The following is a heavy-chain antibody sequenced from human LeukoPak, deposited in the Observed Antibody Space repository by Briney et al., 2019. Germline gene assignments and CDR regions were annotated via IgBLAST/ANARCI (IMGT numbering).Heavy chain of an antibody. V-gene: IGHV5-51*01. Sequence: GESLKISCKGSGYSFTSYWIGWVRQMPGKGLEWVGIIFPGDSDTRYSPSFQGQVTVSADRSISTAYLQWSSLKASDTAIHYCARRKSGSSHPFYFDYWGQGTLVTVSS. J-gene: IGHJ4*02. CDR1: GYSFTSYW. CDR2: IFPGDSDT. CDR3: ARRKSGSSHPFYFDY. D-gene: IGHD1-26*01.